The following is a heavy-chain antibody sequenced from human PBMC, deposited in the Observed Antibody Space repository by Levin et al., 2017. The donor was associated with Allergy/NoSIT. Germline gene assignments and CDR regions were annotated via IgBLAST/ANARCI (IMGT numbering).Heavy chain of an antibody. D-gene: IGHD5-24*01. J-gene: IGHJ4*02. CDR1: GFTFSSYA. V-gene: IGHV3-30*04. CDR2: ISYDGSNK. CDR3: ARVSNPRDGYNYYFDY. Sequence: LSLTCAASGFTFSSYAMHWVRQAPGKGLEWVAVISYDGSNKYYADSVKGRFTISRDNSKNTLYLQMNSLRAEDTAVYYCARVSNPRDGYNYYFDYWGQGTLVTVSS.